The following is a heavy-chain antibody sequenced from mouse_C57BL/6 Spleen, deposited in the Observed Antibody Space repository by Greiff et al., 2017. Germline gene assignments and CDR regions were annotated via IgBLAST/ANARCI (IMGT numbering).Heavy chain of an antibody. V-gene: IGHV7-3*01. D-gene: IGHD1-1*01. Sequence: VQLKESGGGLVQPGGSLSLSCAASGFTFTDYYMSWVRQPPGKALEWLGFIRNKANGYTTEYNASVKGRFTISRDNSQSILYLQMNALRAEDSATYYCARYSTTGGYFDVWGTGTTVTVSS. J-gene: IGHJ1*03. CDR3: ARYSTTGGYFDV. CDR1: GFTFTDYY. CDR2: IRNKANGYTT.